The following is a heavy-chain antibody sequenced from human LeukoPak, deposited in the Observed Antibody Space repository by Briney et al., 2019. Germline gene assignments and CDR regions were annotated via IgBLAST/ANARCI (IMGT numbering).Heavy chain of an antibody. J-gene: IGHJ4*02. D-gene: IGHD5-24*01. Sequence: GSLRLSCSGSGFTVSNYAMNWVRQAPGKGLEWVSAISGSGGSSSYADSVRGRFTISRDNSNNMLYLQMNSLRAEDTAVYYCAKPLRDAGSFNYPYFDFWGQGTLVTVSS. CDR2: ISGSGGSS. V-gene: IGHV3-23*01. CDR1: GFTVSNYA. CDR3: AKPLRDAGSFNYPYFDF.